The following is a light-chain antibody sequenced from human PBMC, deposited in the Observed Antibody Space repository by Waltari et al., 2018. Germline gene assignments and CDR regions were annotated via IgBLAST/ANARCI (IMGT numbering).Light chain of an antibody. CDR3: QQYYSTPWT. V-gene: IGKV4-1*01. J-gene: IGKJ1*01. Sequence: DIVMTQSPDSLAVSLGERATINCKTSKSVLYSSNKKNHLAWYQQKPGQPPKLLIHWASTRESGVPDRFSGSGSGTDFTLTIISLQAEDVAVYYCQQYYSTPWTFGQGTKVEIK. CDR2: WAS. CDR1: KSVLYSSNKKNH.